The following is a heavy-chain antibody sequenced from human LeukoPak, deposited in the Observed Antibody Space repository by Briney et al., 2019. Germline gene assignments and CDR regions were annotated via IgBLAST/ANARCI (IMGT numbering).Heavy chain of an antibody. D-gene: IGHD3-22*01. J-gene: IGHJ3*02. CDR3: ARDIGYYDSSGYPRDAFDI. CDR1: GGSISSYY. Sequence: SETLSLTCTVSGGSISSYYGSWIRQPAGKGLEWIGRIYTSGSTNYNPSLKSRVTMSVDTSKNQFSLKLSSVTAADTAVYYCARDIGYYDSSGYPRDAFDIWGQGTMVTVSS. CDR2: IYTSGST. V-gene: IGHV4-4*07.